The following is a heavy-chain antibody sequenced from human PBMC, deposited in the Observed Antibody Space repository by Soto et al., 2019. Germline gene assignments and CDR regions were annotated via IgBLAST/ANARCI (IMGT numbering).Heavy chain of an antibody. V-gene: IGHV1-69*06. CDR1: GGTFSSYA. J-gene: IGHJ6*02. D-gene: IGHD4-17*01. CDR2: IIPIFGTT. CDR3: ARGDYGGNSGYYYGMDV. Sequence: QVQLVQSGAEVKKPGSSVKVSCKASGGTFSSYAISWVRQAPGQGLEWMGGIIPIFGTTNYAQKFQGRVTITADKSTSTAYFEMSSLRSEDTAVYYCARGDYGGNSGYYYGMDVWGQGPRSPSP.